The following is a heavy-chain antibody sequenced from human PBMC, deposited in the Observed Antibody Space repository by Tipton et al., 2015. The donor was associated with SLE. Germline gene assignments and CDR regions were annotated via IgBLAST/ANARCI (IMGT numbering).Heavy chain of an antibody. CDR3: VRGVFDF. V-gene: IGHV3-21*01. CDR2: FSGTTSYI. Sequence: AASGFTFSNYGMSWVRQAPGKGLEWVASFSGTTSYIFYAHSVKGRFTISRDNAKNAMFLQMNSLTAEDTAVYYCVRGVFDFWGQGTMVTVSS. J-gene: IGHJ5*01. D-gene: IGHD3-10*01. CDR1: GFTFSNYG.